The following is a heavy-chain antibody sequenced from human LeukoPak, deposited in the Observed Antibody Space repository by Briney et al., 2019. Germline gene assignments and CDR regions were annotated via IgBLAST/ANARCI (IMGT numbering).Heavy chain of an antibody. D-gene: IGHD6-13*01. V-gene: IGHV3-30-3*01. Sequence: PGGSLRLSCAASGFTFSSYAMHWVRQAPGKGLEWVAVISYDGSNKYYADSVKGRFTISRDNAKNSLYLQMNSLRAEDTAVYYCARDSHSSSWYYTGILFDYWGQGTLVTVSS. J-gene: IGHJ4*02. CDR1: GFTFSSYA. CDR2: ISYDGSNK. CDR3: ARDSHSSSWYYTGILFDY.